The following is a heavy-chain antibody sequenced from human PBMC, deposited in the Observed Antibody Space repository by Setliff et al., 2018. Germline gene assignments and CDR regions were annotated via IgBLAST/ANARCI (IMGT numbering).Heavy chain of an antibody. CDR3: AREGTPGPTNGNWFDP. CDR2: ISDSGST. D-gene: IGHD1-1*01. CDR1: GGSINSPY. V-gene: IGHV4-59*11. Sequence: SETLSLTCTVSGGSINSPYWSWVRQPPGKGLEWIGYISDSGSTNYNPSLKNRVTILMDTSKTQFSLKLTSVTAADTAVYFCAREGTPGPTNGNWFDPWGQGALVT. J-gene: IGHJ5*02.